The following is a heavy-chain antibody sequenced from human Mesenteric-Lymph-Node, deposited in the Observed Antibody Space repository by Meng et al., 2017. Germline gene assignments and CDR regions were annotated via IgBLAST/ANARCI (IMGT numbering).Heavy chain of an antibody. CDR3: ARDSSTGIVGSFDY. CDR2: ISYYGSNK. V-gene: IGHV3-30*04. CDR1: GFTFSSYA. J-gene: IGHJ4*02. Sequence: GESLKISCAASGFTFSSYAMHWVRQAPGKGLEWVAVISYYGSNKYYADSVKGRFTISRDNSKNTLYLQMNSLRAEDTAVYYCARDSSTGIVGSFDYWGQGTLVTVSS. D-gene: IGHD1-26*01.